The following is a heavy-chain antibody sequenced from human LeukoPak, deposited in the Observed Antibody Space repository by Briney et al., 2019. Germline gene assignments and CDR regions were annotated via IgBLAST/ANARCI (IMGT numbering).Heavy chain of an antibody. CDR3: VTDGASDI. D-gene: IGHD5-24*01. CDR2: ISNSGFYI. Sequence: RRSLRLSCAASGFTLSRSTTTWVHQAPGRGLEWVSSISNSGFYIYYADSVKGRFVVSRDNANNSLYLQMNSLRDEDTAVYYCVTDGASDIWGQGTMVTVSS. J-gene: IGHJ3*02. V-gene: IGHV3-21*01. CDR1: GFTLSRST.